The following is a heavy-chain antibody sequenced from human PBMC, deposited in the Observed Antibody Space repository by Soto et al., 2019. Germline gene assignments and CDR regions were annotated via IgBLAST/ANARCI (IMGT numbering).Heavy chain of an antibody. V-gene: IGHV4-4*07. D-gene: IGHD4-17*01. CDR2: VFSSVSA. CDR3: ARYGMTTGET. J-gene: IGHJ4*02. CDR1: GVSVRSYT. Sequence: PAETLARTFIVSGVSVRSYTWSWVRQPANKGLELIGRVFSSVSATYNPSLKSRVSISMDTPENRISLKLDSVTAADAGVYFCARYGMTTGETWGPGTLVTVSS.